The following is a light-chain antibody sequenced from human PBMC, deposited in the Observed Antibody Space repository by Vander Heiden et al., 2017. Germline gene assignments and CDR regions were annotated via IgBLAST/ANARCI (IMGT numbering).Light chain of an antibody. V-gene: IGKV1-5*03. CDR3: QPYNNFPYT. Sequence: DIQMTQSPSTLSASAGDRVTITCRASQSISIWLAWYQQKPGKAPNLLIYKASSLESGGPSRFSGSGSWTEFTLTISSLQPDDFATYYCQPYNNFPYTFGQGTKLEIK. J-gene: IGKJ2*01. CDR2: KAS. CDR1: QSISIW.